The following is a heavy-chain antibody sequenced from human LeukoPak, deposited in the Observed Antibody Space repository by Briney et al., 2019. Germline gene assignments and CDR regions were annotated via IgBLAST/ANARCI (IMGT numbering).Heavy chain of an antibody. V-gene: IGHV4-31*03. Sequence: PSETLSLTCTVSVGSIWSSYYYWSWIRQHPGKGLEWIGYIYYSGSTYYNPSLKSRVTISVDTSKNQFSLKLSSVTAADTAVYYCARERGYCSSTSCQRLYYFDYWGQGTLVTVSS. D-gene: IGHD2-2*01. J-gene: IGHJ4*02. CDR2: IYYSGST. CDR1: VGSIWSSYYY. CDR3: ARERGYCSSTSCQRLYYFDY.